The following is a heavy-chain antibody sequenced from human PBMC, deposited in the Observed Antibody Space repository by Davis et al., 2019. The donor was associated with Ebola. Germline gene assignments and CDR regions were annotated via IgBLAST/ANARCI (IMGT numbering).Heavy chain of an antibody. Sequence: SETLSLTCAVSGGSISSGGYSWSWIRQPPGKGLEWIGYIYHSGSTYYNPSLKSRVTISVDRSKNQFSLKLSSVTAADTAVYYCARGGVYDFWTQSVFDPWGQGTLVTVSS. J-gene: IGHJ5*02. CDR1: GGSISSGGYS. CDR3: ARGGVYDFWTQSVFDP. V-gene: IGHV4-30-2*01. CDR2: IYHSGST. D-gene: IGHD3-3*01.